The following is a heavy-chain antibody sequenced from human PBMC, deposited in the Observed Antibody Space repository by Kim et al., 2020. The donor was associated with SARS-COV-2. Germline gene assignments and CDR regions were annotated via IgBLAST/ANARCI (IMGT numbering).Heavy chain of an antibody. V-gene: IGHV4-34*01. J-gene: IGHJ6*03. CDR2: INHSGRT. CDR3: ASMDV. Sequence: INHSGRTNCNPSLKSRVPISVDTSKNQFSLKLSSVTAADTAMYYCASMDVWGKGTTVTVSS.